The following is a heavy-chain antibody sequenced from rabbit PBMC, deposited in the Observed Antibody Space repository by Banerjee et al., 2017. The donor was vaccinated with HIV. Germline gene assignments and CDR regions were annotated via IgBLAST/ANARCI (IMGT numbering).Heavy chain of an antibody. CDR3: ARDGASGYNFNL. J-gene: IGHJ4*01. Sequence: QSLEESGGDLVKPGASLTLTCTASGFSFSSSYWIYWVRQAPGKGLELVACIYAGSSGSTYYASWAKGRFTISKTSSTTVTLQMTSLTAADTATYFCARDGASGYNFNLWGPGTLVTVS. D-gene: IGHD1-1*01. V-gene: IGHV1S40*01. CDR1: GFSFSSSYW. CDR2: IYAGSSGST.